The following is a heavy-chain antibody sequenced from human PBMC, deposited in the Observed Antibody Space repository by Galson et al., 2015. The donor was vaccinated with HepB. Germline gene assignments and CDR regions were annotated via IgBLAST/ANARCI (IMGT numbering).Heavy chain of an antibody. Sequence: SVKVSCKASGYTFTSYAMHWVRQAPGQRLEWMGWINAGNGNTKYSQKFQGRVTITRDTSASTAYMELSSLRSEDTAVYYCARVAYDSSGYYFWYFDYWGQGTLVTVSS. V-gene: IGHV1-3*01. CDR1: GYTFTSYA. D-gene: IGHD3-22*01. J-gene: IGHJ4*02. CDR2: INAGNGNT. CDR3: ARVAYDSSGYYFWYFDY.